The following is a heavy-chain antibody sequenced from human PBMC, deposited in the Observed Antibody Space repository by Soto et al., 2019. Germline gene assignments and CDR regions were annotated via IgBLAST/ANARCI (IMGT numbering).Heavy chain of an antibody. J-gene: IGHJ4*02. Sequence: GGSLILSCAASGFTFTRYSMNWVRQVPGKGLEWVSSISSTTNYIYYGDSMKGRFTISRDNAKNSLYLEMNSLRAEDTAVYYCARESEDLTSNFDYWGQGTLVTV. V-gene: IGHV3-21*06. CDR2: ISSTTNYI. CDR3: ARESEDLTSNFDY. CDR1: GFTFTRYS.